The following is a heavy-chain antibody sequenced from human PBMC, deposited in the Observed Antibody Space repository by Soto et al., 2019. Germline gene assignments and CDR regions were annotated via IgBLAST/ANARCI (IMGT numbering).Heavy chain of an antibody. CDR2: IDPSDSYT. CDR1: GYSFTSYW. CDR3: ARLGVVVPAAMPDTNYYYYGMDV. D-gene: IGHD2-2*01. J-gene: IGHJ6*02. Sequence: PGESLKISCKGSGYSFTSYWISWVRQMPGKGLEWMGRIDPSDSYTNYSPSFQGHVTISADKSISTAYLQWSSLKASDTAMYYCARLGVVVPAAMPDTNYYYYGMDVWGQGTTVTVSS. V-gene: IGHV5-10-1*01.